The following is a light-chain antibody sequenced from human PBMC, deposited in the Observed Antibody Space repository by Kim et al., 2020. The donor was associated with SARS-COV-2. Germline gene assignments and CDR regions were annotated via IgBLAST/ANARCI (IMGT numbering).Light chain of an antibody. CDR2: KDN. Sequence: PRQRGSIKWAGYKLSDKSVSWHQQKTGQAPVVVIYKDNQRPSGIPERFAGSNAGNTAALAISGTQAMDEADYYCQAWDSSTHNYVCGAGTKVTVL. CDR3: QAWDSSTHNYV. CDR1: KLSDKS. V-gene: IGLV3-1*01. J-gene: IGLJ1*01.